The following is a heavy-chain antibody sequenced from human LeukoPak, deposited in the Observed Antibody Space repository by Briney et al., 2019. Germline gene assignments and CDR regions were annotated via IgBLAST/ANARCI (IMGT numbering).Heavy chain of an antibody. J-gene: IGHJ5*02. Sequence: GGSLRLSCAASGFTFSSYAMSWVRQAPGKGLEWVSAISGSGGSTYYADSVKGRFIISRDNSKNTLYLQMNSLRAEDTAVYYCATGSYYDILTGSPWGQGTLVTVSS. CDR3: ATGSYYDILTGSP. V-gene: IGHV3-23*01. CDR2: ISGSGGST. CDR1: GFTFSSYA. D-gene: IGHD3-9*01.